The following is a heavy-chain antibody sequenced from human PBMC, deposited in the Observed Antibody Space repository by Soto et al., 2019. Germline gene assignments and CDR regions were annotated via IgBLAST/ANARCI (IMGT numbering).Heavy chain of an antibody. CDR3: ASRSSGWYFDY. V-gene: IGHV3-23*01. CDR1: GFTFSSYA. J-gene: IGHJ4*02. Sequence: EVQLLESGGGLVQPGGSLRLSCAASGFTFSSYAMNWVRQAPVKGLEWVSVISGSGGSTYYADSVKGRFTISRDNSKNTLYLQMNSLRAEDTAVYYCASRSSGWYFDYWGQGTLVTVSS. D-gene: IGHD6-19*01. CDR2: ISGSGGST.